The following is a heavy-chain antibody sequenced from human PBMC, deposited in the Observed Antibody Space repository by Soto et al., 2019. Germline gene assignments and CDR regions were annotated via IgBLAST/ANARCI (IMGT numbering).Heavy chain of an antibody. V-gene: IGHV5-51*01. CDR3: ARCLGSGDYYYGMDV. J-gene: IGHJ6*02. CDR2: IYPGDSDT. Sequence: GESLKISCKASGYSFTNYWIGWVRQMPGKGLEWMGMIYPGDSDTRYSPSFQGQVTISADKSITTAYVQWSSLKASDTAVYYCARCLGSGDYYYGMDVWGQGTTVTSP. D-gene: IGHD3-3*01. CDR1: GYSFTNYW.